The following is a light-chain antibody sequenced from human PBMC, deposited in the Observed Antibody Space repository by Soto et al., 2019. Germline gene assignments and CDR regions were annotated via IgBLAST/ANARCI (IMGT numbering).Light chain of an antibody. CDR1: QFVSSF. J-gene: IGKJ1*01. CDR3: QQYYISWS. V-gene: IGKV1-5*01. CDR2: DVS. Sequence: DIQMTQSPSTLSASVGDRVTITCRASQFVSSFLGRYQQKPGKVPKLLIFDVSILASGVPSRFSGSGSGTEFTLTSSSLQPEDFATYSCQQYYISWSFGQGT.